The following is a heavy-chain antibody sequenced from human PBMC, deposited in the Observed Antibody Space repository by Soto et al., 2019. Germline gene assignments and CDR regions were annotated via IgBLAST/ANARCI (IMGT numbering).Heavy chain of an antibody. J-gene: IGHJ6*03. CDR3: ATGSSSTQYINYYIYHMDV. Sequence: LLESGGGLVQPGGSLRLSCAASGLTFPSYAMNWVRQAPGKGLEWVSAIGGSGANTYYADSVKGRFTISRDNSKNTVYLQMNSLRAEDTAVYYCATGSSSTQYINYYIYHMDVWGKGTTVSVSS. CDR2: IGGSGANT. CDR1: GLTFPSYA. V-gene: IGHV3-23*01. D-gene: IGHD2-2*01.